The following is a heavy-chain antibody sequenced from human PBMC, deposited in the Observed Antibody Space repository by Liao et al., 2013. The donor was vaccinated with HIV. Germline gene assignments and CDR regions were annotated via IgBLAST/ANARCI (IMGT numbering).Heavy chain of an antibody. Sequence: QMQLQESGPRQVKPSETLSLMCSVSGASLGGHFWNWIRQSPGKALEWIGSVSSTGNSNYNPSLNGRIAMSVDASKNQFSLKFTSVTTADTAVYYCARGGAPSWDPHASSSDNWGQGTLVTVSS. J-gene: IGHJ4*02. CDR1: GASLGGHF. CDR3: ARGGAPSWDPHASSSDN. V-gene: IGHV4-59*11. D-gene: IGHD1-26*01. CDR2: VSSTGNS.